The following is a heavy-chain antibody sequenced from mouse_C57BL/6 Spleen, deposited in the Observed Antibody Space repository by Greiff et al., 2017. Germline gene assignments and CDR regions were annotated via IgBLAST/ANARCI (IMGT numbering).Heavy chain of an antibody. CDR2: ISSGGDYI. CDR1: GFTFSSYA. J-gene: IGHJ4*01. Sequence: EVTLVESGEGLVKPGGSLKLSCAASGFTFSSYAMSWVRQTPEKRLEWVAYISSGGDYIYYADTVKGRFTISRDNARNTLYLQMSSLKSEDTAMYYCTRGHYDYAMDYWGQGTSVTVSS. V-gene: IGHV5-9-1*02. D-gene: IGHD1-2*01. CDR3: TRGHYDYAMDY.